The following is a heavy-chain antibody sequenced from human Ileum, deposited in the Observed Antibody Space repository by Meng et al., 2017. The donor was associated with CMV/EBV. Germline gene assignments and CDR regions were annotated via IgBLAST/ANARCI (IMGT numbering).Heavy chain of an antibody. CDR1: GFTFSSYD. J-gene: IGHJ4*02. V-gene: IGHV3-13*01. Sequence: GESLKISCAASGFTFSSYDMHWVRQATGKGLEWVSAIGTAGDTYYPGSVKGRFTISRENAKNSLYLQMNSLRAGDTAVYYCARSLAVAGGGLCGIKEYWGQGTLVTVSS. D-gene: IGHD6-19*01. CDR2: IGTAGDT. CDR3: ARSLAVAGGGLCGIKEY.